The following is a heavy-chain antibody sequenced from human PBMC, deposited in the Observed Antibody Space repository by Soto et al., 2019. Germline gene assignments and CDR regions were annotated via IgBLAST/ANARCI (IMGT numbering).Heavy chain of an antibody. J-gene: IGHJ4*02. D-gene: IGHD3-3*01. CDR3: LYYDFWSGRFDY. CDR1: GYTLTSYA. CDR2: INAGNGNT. V-gene: IGHV1-3*01. Sequence: ASVKVPCKASGYTLTSYAMHWVRQAPGQRLEWMGWINAGNGNTKYSQKFQGRVTITRDTSASTAYMELSSLRSEDTAVYYCLYYDFWSGRFDYWGQGTLVTVSS.